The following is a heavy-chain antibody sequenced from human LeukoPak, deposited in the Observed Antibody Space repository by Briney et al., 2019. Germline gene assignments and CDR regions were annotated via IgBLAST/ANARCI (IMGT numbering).Heavy chain of an antibody. CDR3: ARGGTTFDP. Sequence: PSETLSLTCTVSGVFISSGDYYWGWIRQSPGKGLEWIGNIYYSGSTNYHPSLKSRVTISVDTSKNQFSLKLSSVTAADTAVYYCARGGTTFDPWGQGTLVTVSS. CDR2: IYYSGST. V-gene: IGHV4-61*08. D-gene: IGHD1-7*01. J-gene: IGHJ5*02. CDR1: GVFISSGDYY.